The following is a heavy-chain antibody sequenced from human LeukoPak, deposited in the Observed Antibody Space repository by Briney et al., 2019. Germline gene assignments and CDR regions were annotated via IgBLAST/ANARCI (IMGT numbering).Heavy chain of an antibody. V-gene: IGHV3-11*03. Sequence: AGGSLRLSCAVSGLPYSSYYMSWIRQAPGKGLEWISYISDSGSYTNYADSVRGRFTISRDNAKNSLFLQMNSLRADDTAVYYCATTMGRGPGGHSVSWGQGTLVTVSS. J-gene: IGHJ5*02. D-gene: IGHD3-10*01. CDR2: ISDSGSYT. CDR3: ATTMGRGPGGHSVS. CDR1: GLPYSSYY.